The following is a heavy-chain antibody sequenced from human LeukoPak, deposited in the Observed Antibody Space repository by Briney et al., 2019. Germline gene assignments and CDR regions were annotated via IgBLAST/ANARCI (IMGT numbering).Heavy chain of an antibody. CDR1: GYDFTGYY. V-gene: IGHV1-2*02. CDR3: ASLWSKGDDFDI. CDR2: IAPHSGDT. J-gene: IGHJ3*02. D-gene: IGHD3-10*01. Sequence: ASVKVSCKASGYDFTGYYVHWVRQAPGQGLEWMGWIAPHSGDTSYAQKFQGRVTMTRDTSISTAYMELSSLRSDDTAVYHCASLWSKGDDFDIWGQGTMVTVSS.